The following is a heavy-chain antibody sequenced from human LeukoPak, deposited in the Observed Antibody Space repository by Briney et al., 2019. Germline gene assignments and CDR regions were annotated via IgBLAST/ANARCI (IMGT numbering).Heavy chain of an antibody. V-gene: IGHV3-64*01. Sequence: GGSLRLSCAASGFTFSSYAMHWVRQAPGKGLEYVSAISSNGGSTYYANSVKGRFTISRDNSKNTLYLQMGSLRAEDTAVYYCARDWGSSGWSFDYWGQGTLVTVSS. CDR2: ISSNGGST. CDR3: ARDWGSSGWSFDY. J-gene: IGHJ4*02. CDR1: GFTFSSYA. D-gene: IGHD6-19*01.